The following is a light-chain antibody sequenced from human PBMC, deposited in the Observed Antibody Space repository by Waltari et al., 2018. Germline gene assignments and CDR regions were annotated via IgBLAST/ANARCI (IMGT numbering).Light chain of an antibody. CDR2: DVS. Sequence: QSALTQPASVSGSPGQSITFSCTGAFSDVGAYDYVSWYQQLPGRAPKLLIVDVSHRPSGGSDRLSGSKSGNTASLTISGLQPEDEADYYCSSYTTRGTWVFGGGTKLTVL. J-gene: IGLJ3*02. CDR3: SSYTTRGTWV. CDR1: FSDVGAYDY. V-gene: IGLV2-14*03.